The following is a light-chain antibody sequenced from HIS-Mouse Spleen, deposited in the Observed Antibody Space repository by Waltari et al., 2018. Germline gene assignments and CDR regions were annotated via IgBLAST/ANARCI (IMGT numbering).Light chain of an antibody. J-gene: IGKJ2*01. Sequence: DIVMTQSPDSLAVSLGERATINCKSSQSVLYSSNNKNYLAWYQKKQGQPPKLLIYWASTRESGVPDRFSGSGSGTDFTLTISSLQAEDVAVYYCQQYYSTPYTFGQGTKLEIK. V-gene: IGKV4-1*01. CDR2: WAS. CDR1: QSVLYSSNNKNY. CDR3: QQYYSTPYT.